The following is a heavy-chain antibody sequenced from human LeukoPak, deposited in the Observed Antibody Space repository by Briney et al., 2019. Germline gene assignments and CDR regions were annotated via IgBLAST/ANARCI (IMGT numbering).Heavy chain of an antibody. D-gene: IGHD2/OR15-2a*01. J-gene: IGHJ4*02. CDR2: ISDDVNST. V-gene: IGHV3-23*01. CDR3: AKDRIWTPTYFDH. CDR1: GFTLSTYT. Sequence: PGGSLRLSCAASGFTLSTYTMSWVRQAPGKGLEWVSSISDDVNSTSYADSVKGRFTISRDNSKNTLYLQTKSLRAEDTAIYYCAKDRIWTPTYFDHWGQGALVTVSS.